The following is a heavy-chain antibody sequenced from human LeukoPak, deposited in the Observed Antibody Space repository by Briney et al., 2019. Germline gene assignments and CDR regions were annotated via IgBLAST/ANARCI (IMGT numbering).Heavy chain of an antibody. J-gene: IGHJ4*02. CDR1: GGSISSGGYY. Sequence: PSETLSLTRTVSGGSISSGGYYWNWIRHHPGKGREWIGYIYYSGSIYYNPSLKSRVTISVDTSKNQFSLKLSSVTAADTAVYYCASVYSSSASDYWGQGTLVSVSS. V-gene: IGHV4-31*03. CDR3: ASVYSSSASDY. CDR2: IYYSGSI. D-gene: IGHD6-6*01.